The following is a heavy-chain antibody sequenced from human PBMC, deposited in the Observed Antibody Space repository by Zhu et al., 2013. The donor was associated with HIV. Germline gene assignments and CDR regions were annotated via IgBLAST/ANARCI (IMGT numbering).Heavy chain of an antibody. V-gene: IGHV1-69*06. J-gene: IGHJ6*02. Sequence: QVHLVQSGAEVKKPGSSVRVSCQTSGGTFSRYSINWLRQAPGQGLEWMGGIIPVFETTNYAQRFQGRITITADKFTSAAYMDISSVRSEDTATYYCARRADHYDGTGYQYYALDVWGQGTTVIVSS. CDR1: GGTFSRYS. CDR3: ARRADHYDGTGYQYYALDV. CDR2: IIPVFETT. D-gene: IGHD3-22*01.